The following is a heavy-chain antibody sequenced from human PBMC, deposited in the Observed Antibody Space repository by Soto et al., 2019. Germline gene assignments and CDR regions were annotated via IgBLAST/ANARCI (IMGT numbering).Heavy chain of an antibody. CDR2: INSGGST. Sequence: GGSLRLSCAASGLTVSSSYMSWVRQAPGKGLEWVSVINSGGSTYYADSVKGRFTISRDHSRNTLYLQMNSLRVEDTAVYYCAREVFCSSSSCQVRYGMDVWGQGTTVTVSS. V-gene: IGHV3-53*01. CDR1: GLTVSSSY. CDR3: AREVFCSSSSCQVRYGMDV. J-gene: IGHJ6*02. D-gene: IGHD2-2*01.